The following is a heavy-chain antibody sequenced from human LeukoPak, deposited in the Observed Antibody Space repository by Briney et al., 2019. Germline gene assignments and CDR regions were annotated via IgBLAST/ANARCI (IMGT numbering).Heavy chain of an antibody. Sequence: GASVKVPCKASGYTFTGYYMHRVRQAPGQGLEWMGWINPNSGGTNYAQKFQGRVTMTRDTSISTAYMELSRLRSDDTAVYYCARVGSADTTMDYWGQGTLVTVSS. D-gene: IGHD5-18*01. CDR1: GYTFTGYY. CDR3: ARVGSADTTMDY. J-gene: IGHJ4*02. CDR2: INPNSGGT. V-gene: IGHV1-2*02.